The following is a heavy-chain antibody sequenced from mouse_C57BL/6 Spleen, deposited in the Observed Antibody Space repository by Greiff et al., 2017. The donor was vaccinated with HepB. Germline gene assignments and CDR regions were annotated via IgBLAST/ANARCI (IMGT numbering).Heavy chain of an antibody. CDR3: ARSGYYGSSPAFDV. V-gene: IGHV1-69*01. CDR1: GYTFTSYW. J-gene: IGHJ1*03. CDR2: IDPSDSYT. Sequence: QVQLQQPGAELVMPGASVKLSCKASGYTFTSYWMHWVKQRPGQGLEWIGEIDPSDSYTNYNQKFKGKSTLTVDKSSSTAYMQLSSLTSEDSAVYYCARSGYYGSSPAFDVWGTGTTVTVSS. D-gene: IGHD1-1*01.